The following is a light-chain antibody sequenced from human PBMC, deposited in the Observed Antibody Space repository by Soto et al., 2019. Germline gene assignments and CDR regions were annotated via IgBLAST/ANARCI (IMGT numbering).Light chain of an antibody. J-gene: IGKJ4*01. CDR1: QSNSSY. V-gene: IGKV1-39*01. CDR2: AAS. Sequence: DLQMTQSPSSLSASVGDRVTITCRASQSNSSYLNWYQQKPGKAPKLLTYAASSLQSGVPSRFSGRGSGTDFTFTISILQPEDFATYYCQQSYSTPLTFGGGTKVEIK. CDR3: QQSYSTPLT.